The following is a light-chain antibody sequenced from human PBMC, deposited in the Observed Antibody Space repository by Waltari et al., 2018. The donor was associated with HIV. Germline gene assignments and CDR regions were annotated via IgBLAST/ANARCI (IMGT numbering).Light chain of an antibody. CDR3: QQYNNWAYT. J-gene: IGKJ2*01. CDR1: QSVSSN. CDR2: GAA. V-gene: IGKV3-15*01. Sequence: IVMTQSPATLSVSPGERATLSCRASQSVSSNLAWYQQKPGQDTRRLIYGAAPRATGIPARFSGSGSGTEFTLTISSLQSEDFAVYFCQQYNNWAYTFGQGTKLEIK.